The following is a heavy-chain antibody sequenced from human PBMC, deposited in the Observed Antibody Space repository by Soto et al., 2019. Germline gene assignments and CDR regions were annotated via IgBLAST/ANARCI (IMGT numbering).Heavy chain of an antibody. J-gene: IGHJ5*02. V-gene: IGHV4-34*01. CDR3: ARVGGVPAAMSGNWFDP. D-gene: IGHD2-2*01. CDR1: GGSFSGYY. CDR2: INHSGST. Sequence: PSETLSLTCAVYGGSFSGYYWSWIRQPPGKGMEWMGEINHSGSTNYNPSPKSRVSISVDTSQHQFSLKLSSVTAAESAVYSCARVGGVPAAMSGNWFDPWGQGTLVTVSS.